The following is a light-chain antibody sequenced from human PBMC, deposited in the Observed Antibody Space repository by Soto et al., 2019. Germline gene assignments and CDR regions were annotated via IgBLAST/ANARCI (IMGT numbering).Light chain of an antibody. CDR3: QQYNTWPPA. Sequence: EIVLTQSPGTLSLSPGERATLSCRASQSVSSSYLAWYQQKPGHAPTLLIYAASNRATGIPARFSGSGSGTEFTLTISGLQPEDFAVYCCQQYNTWPPAFGGGTKVDI. V-gene: IGKV3-20*01. J-gene: IGKJ4*01. CDR2: AAS. CDR1: QSVSSSY.